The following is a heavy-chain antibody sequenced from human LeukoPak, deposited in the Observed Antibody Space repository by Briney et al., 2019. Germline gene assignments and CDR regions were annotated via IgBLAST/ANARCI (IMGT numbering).Heavy chain of an antibody. Sequence: GGSLRLSCAASGFTFSSYSMNWVRQAPGKGVEWVSYISSSSSTIYYADSVKGRFTISRDNAKNSLYLQMNSLRAEDTAVYYCARDLDYDFWSGYYPYWGQGTLVTVSS. D-gene: IGHD3-3*01. J-gene: IGHJ4*02. V-gene: IGHV3-48*01. CDR2: ISSSSSTI. CDR3: ARDLDYDFWSGYYPY. CDR1: GFTFSSYS.